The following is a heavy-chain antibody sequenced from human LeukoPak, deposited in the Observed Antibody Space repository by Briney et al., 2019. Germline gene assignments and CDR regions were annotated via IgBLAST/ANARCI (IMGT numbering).Heavy chain of an antibody. CDR3: ARVAPYYDILTGYSDDAFDI. CDR1: GFTFSSYS. Sequence: PGGSLRLSCAASGFTFSSYSTNWVRQAPGKGLEWVSSISSSSSYIYYGDSVKGRFTISRDNAKNSLFLQMNSLRAEDTAVYYCARVAPYYDILTGYSDDAFDIWGQGTMVTVSS. D-gene: IGHD3-9*01. CDR2: ISSSSSYI. J-gene: IGHJ3*02. V-gene: IGHV3-21*01.